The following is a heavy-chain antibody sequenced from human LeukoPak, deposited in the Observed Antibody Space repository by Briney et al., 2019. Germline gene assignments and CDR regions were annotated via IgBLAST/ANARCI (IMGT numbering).Heavy chain of an antibody. V-gene: IGHV1-2*02. CDR1: GYTFTGYY. CDR2: INPNSGGT. Sequence: ASVKVSCKASGYTFTGYYMHWVRQAPGQGVEWMGWINPNSGGTNYAQKFQGRVTMTRDTSISTAYMELSRLRSDDTAVYYCASDLRRASTGYPISYYGMDVWGQGTTATVSS. D-gene: IGHD3-9*01. J-gene: IGHJ6*02. CDR3: ASDLRRASTGYPISYYGMDV.